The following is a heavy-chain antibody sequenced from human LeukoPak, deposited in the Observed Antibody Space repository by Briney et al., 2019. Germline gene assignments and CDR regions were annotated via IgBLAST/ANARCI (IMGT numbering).Heavy chain of an antibody. CDR2: ISDSDSGT. Sequence: GGSLRLSCAASGFIFNNYGLIWVRQAPGKGLEWVSAISDSDSGTYYADSVKGRFTISRDNSKNTLYLQMNSLRAEDTAVYYCAKGYGYSSSWTSNYYFYGLDVWGQGTTVTVSS. J-gene: IGHJ6*02. CDR1: GFIFNNYG. D-gene: IGHD6-13*01. CDR3: AKGYGYSSSWTSNYYFYGLDV. V-gene: IGHV3-23*01.